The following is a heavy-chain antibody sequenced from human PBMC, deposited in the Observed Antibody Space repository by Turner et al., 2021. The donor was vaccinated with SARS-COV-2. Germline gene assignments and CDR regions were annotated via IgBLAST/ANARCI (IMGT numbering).Heavy chain of an antibody. J-gene: IGHJ6*02. D-gene: IGHD4-17*01. V-gene: IGHV1-24*01. CDR2: FDPENAKT. CDR3: ATATVIYGDYENYYYYYGMDV. CDR1: GYTLTELS. Sequence: QVQLVQSGAEVKKPGASVKVSCKVSGYTLTELSMHWVRQAPGKGLEWMGGFDPENAKTIYAQKFQGRVTMTEDTSTDTAYMEVGSLRSEDTAVYYCATATVIYGDYENYYYYYGMDVWGQGTTVTVSS.